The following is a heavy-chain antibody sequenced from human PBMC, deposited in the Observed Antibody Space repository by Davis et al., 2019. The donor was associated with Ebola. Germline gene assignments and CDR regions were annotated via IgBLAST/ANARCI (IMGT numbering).Heavy chain of an antibody. J-gene: IGHJ6*02. CDR3: ARIAAAGIYYYYGMDV. V-gene: IGHV3-48*03. CDR1: GFTFSSYE. D-gene: IGHD6-13*01. CDR2: ISSSGSTI. Sequence: PGGSLRLSCAASGFTFSSYEMNWVRQAPGKGLEWVSYISSSGSTIYYADSVKGRFTISRDNAKNSLYLQMNCLRAEDTAVYYCARIAAAGIYYYYGMDVWGQGTTVTVSS.